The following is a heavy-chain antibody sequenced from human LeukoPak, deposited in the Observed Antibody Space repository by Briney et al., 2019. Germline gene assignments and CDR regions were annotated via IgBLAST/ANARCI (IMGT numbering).Heavy chain of an antibody. CDR1: GFTVSSNY. CDR3: ANVLRYFDWLPIDY. D-gene: IGHD3-9*01. J-gene: IGHJ4*02. CDR2: IYSGGST. Sequence: GGSLRLSCAASGFTVSSNYMSWVRQAPGKGLEWVSVIYSGGSTYYADSVKGRFTISRDNSKNTLYLQMNSLRAEDTAVYYCANVLRYFDWLPIDYWGQGTLVTVSS. V-gene: IGHV3-53*01.